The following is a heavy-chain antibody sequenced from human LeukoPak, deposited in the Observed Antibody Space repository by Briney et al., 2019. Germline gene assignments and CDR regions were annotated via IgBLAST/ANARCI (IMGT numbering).Heavy chain of an antibody. CDR2: IYPSDSDT. CDR1: GYSFLTHW. Sequence: GESLKIPCKASGYSFLTHWIGWVRPTPGKGLEWMGIIYPSDSDTRYRPSFQGQVTISADKSTTTAYLQWSSLKASDTAMYYCAFRSGNDDAYDIWGQGTTVTV. CDR3: AFRSGNDDAYDI. J-gene: IGHJ3*02. V-gene: IGHV5-51*01. D-gene: IGHD1-1*01.